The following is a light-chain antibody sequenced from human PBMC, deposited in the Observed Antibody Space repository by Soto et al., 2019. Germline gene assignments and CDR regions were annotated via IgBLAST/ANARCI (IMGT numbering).Light chain of an antibody. Sequence: ILFTQSPSTLSLSPGERATLSCRASEYVSSSLAWYQQKPGQSPRLLIYDVSNRATGIPARFSGSRSGADFTLTIRSLEPDDFAVYYCQQRYNWPRTFGQGTKV. CDR3: QQRYNWPRT. V-gene: IGKV3-11*01. J-gene: IGKJ1*01. CDR2: DVS. CDR1: EYVSSS.